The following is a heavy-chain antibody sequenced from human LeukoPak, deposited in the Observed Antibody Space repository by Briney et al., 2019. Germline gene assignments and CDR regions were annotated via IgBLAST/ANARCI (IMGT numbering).Heavy chain of an antibody. CDR1: GFTFDDYG. J-gene: IGHJ4*02. V-gene: IGHV3-20*04. D-gene: IGHD1-26*01. Sequence: GGSLRLSCAASGFTFDDYGMSWVRQAPGKGLEWVSGINWNGGSTGYADSVKGRFTISRDNAKNSLYLQMNSLRPDDMALYYCATYSGSNYALDYWGQGTRVTVSS. CDR2: INWNGGST. CDR3: ATYSGSNYALDY.